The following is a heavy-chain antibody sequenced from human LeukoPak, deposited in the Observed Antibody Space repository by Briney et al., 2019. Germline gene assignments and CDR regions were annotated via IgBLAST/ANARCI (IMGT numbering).Heavy chain of an antibody. CDR1: GFTFSSYK. D-gene: IGHD3-22*01. V-gene: IGHV3-48*01. J-gene: IGHJ3*02. CDR3: ARDGFYDSSGYRDEDAFDI. Sequence: PGGSLRLSCAASGFTFSSYKMNWVRQAPGKGLEWVSYISSSSSTIYYADSVKGRFTISRDNAKNSLYLQMNSLRAEDTAVYYCARDGFYDSSGYRDEDAFDIWGQGTMVTVSS. CDR2: ISSSSSTI.